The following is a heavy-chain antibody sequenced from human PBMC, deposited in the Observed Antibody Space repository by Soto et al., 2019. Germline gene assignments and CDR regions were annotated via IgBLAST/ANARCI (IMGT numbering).Heavy chain of an antibody. CDR1: GGSLTTNY. V-gene: IGHV4-59*01. CDR3: ARGYFFIWGAYRHDYYYFDL. Sequence: QVQLQESGPGLVKPSETLSLACTVSGGSLTTNYWSWIRQSPGKGLEWIGSIYYTGSTNYNPSLKSRVTISVDTSKHQFSLKLSSVTAADTAIYYCARGYFFIWGAYRHDYYYFDLWGRGTLVTVSS. J-gene: IGHJ2*01. CDR2: IYYTGST. D-gene: IGHD3-16*02.